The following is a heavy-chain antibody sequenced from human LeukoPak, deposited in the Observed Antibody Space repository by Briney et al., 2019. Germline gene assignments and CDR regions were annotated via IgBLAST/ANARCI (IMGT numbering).Heavy chain of an antibody. V-gene: IGHV5-51*01. J-gene: IGHJ6*02. CDR3: ARQDAIAYGSGRDYYYGMDV. CDR1: GYSFTSYW. Sequence: GESLKISCKGSGYSFTSYWIGWVRQMPGKGLEWMGIIYPGDSDTRYSPSFQGQVTISADKSINTAYLQWSSLKASDTGRYYCARQDAIAYGSGRDYYYGMDVWGQGTTVTVS. D-gene: IGHD3-10*01. CDR2: IYPGDSDT.